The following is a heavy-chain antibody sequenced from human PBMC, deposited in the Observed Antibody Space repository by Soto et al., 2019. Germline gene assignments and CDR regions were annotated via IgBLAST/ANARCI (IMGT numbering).Heavy chain of an antibody. J-gene: IGHJ6*02. V-gene: IGHV1-18*01. CDR2: INTYNGNT. Sequence: QVQLVQSGAEVKNPGASVKVSCKASGYTFTRYGIGWARQAPGQGLEWMGWINTYNGNTNYAQKVQGRVTLPTDTXXSTAYMELRSLRSNDPAIYYCAMVDVYVTPSPQDVWGQGTTVIVSS. D-gene: IGHD3-16*01. CDR3: AMVDVYVTPSPQDV. CDR1: GYTFTRYG.